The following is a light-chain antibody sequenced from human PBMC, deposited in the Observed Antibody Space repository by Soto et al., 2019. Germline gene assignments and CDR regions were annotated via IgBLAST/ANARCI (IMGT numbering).Light chain of an antibody. CDR3: SSYTSDSSYV. CDR1: SSDVGLYGY. Sequence: QSALAQPASVSGSPGQSITISCTGTSSDVGLYGYVSWYQQHPGNAPQLMIYPVSHRPSGVSNRFSASDSGHTASLFISGRQADGEADYYCSSYTSDSSYVFGSGTKVTVL. J-gene: IGLJ1*01. CDR2: PVS. V-gene: IGLV2-14*01.